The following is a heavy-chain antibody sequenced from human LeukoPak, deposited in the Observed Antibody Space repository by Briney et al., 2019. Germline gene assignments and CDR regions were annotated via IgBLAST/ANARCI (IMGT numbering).Heavy chain of an antibody. J-gene: IGHJ4*02. CDR2: IRGSGGST. D-gene: IGHD3-22*01. V-gene: IGHV3-23*01. CDR3: AKADYYDSSGMADY. Sequence: GGSLRLSCAASGFTFSSYAMSWVRQAPGKGLEWVSAIRGSGGSTYYADSVKGRFTISRDNSKNTLYLQMNSLRAEDTAVYYCAKADYYDSSGMADYWGQGTLVTVSS. CDR1: GFTFSSYA.